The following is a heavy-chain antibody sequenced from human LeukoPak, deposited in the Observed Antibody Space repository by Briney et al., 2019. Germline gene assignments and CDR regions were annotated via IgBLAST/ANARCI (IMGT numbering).Heavy chain of an antibody. CDR1: GFTFSSYA. CDR2: ISYDGSNK. D-gene: IGHD3-10*01. CDR3: ARVDLVMVRGVIIEYYFDY. V-gene: IGHV3-30-3*01. J-gene: IGHJ4*02. Sequence: GGSLRLSCAASGFTFSSYAMHWVRQAPGKGLEWVAVISYDGSNKYYADSAKGRFTISRDNSKNTLYLQMNSLRAEDTAVYYCARVDLVMVRGVIIEYYFDYWGQGTLVTVSS.